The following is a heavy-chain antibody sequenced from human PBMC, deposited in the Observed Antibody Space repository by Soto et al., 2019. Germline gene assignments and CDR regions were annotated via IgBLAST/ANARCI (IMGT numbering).Heavy chain of an antibody. J-gene: IGHJ6*02. D-gene: IGHD6-19*01. CDR1: GDSLRGQS. CDR2: LDQSGGT. CDR3: AREDSYGWSGESLDV. Sequence: QVQLQQWGAGLLKASETLSLTCAVVGDSLRGQSWNWIRQSPGKGLEWIGELDQSGGTNYNPSLKSRAIISDDSSKKKFSLTLTSVTAADTAVYYCAREDSYGWSGESLDVWGQGTTVTVSS. V-gene: IGHV4-34*01.